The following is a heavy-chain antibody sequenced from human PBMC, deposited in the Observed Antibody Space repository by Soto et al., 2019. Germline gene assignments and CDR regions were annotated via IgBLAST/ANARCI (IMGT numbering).Heavy chain of an antibody. Sequence: GGSLRLSCAASGFTFSSYAMSWVRQAPGKGLEWVSAISGSGGSTYYADSVKGRFTISRDNSKNTLYLQMNSLRAEDTAVYYCAKGGEYYDFWSGYYLSDYWGQGTLVTVSS. V-gene: IGHV3-23*01. CDR3: AKGGEYYDFWSGYYLSDY. J-gene: IGHJ4*02. CDR1: GFTFSSYA. D-gene: IGHD3-3*01. CDR2: ISGSGGST.